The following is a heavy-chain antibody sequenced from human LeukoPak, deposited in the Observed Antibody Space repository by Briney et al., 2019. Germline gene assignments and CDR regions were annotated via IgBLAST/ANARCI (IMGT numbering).Heavy chain of an antibody. CDR2: ISWNSGSI. D-gene: IGHD6-13*01. CDR1: GFTFDDYA. J-gene: IGHJ6*03. V-gene: IGHV3-9*01. CDR3: AKGAGYSSSWYVDRGYYHYMDV. Sequence: GGSLRLSCAASGFTFDDYAMHWVRQAPGKGLEWVSGISWNSGSIGYADSVKGRFTISRDNAKNSLYLQMNSLRAEDTALYYCAKGAGYSSSWYVDRGYYHYMDVWGKGTTVTVSS.